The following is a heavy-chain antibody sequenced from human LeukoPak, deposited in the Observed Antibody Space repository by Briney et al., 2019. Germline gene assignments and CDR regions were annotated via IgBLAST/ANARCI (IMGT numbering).Heavy chain of an antibody. CDR1: GGTISSYA. V-gene: IGHV1-69*06. CDR2: IIPIFGTA. CDR3: ARTGSGWYLFDY. Sequence: SVKVSCKASGGTISSYAISWVRQAPGHGLEWMGGIIPIFGTANYAQKFQGRVTITADKSTSTAYMELSSLRSEDTAVYYCARTGSGWYLFDYWGQGTLVTVSS. J-gene: IGHJ4*02. D-gene: IGHD6-19*01.